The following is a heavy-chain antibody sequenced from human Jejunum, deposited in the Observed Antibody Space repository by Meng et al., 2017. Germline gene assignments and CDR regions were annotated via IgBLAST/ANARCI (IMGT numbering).Heavy chain of an antibody. Sequence: GESLKISCAASGFIFSTYGMHRVRQAPGKGLDGVAVRWGDGSGQKYADSVKGRFTISRDNSKNTLYLEMNNLRVENTAVYYGATDGGGAPFDYWGQGTPVTVSS. CDR1: GFIFSTYG. V-gene: IGHV3-33*01. D-gene: IGHD3-16*01. CDR3: ATDGGGAPFDY. CDR2: RWGDGSGQ. J-gene: IGHJ4*02.